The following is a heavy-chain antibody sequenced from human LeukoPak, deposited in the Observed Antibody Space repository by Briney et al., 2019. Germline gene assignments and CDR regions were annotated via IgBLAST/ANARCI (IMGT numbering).Heavy chain of an antibody. V-gene: IGHV3-33*06. CDR2: IWYDGSNK. J-gene: IGHJ4*02. CDR3: AKEQVDGDYVTFGY. D-gene: IGHD4-17*01. CDR1: GFTFSSYG. Sequence: PGRSLRLSCAASGFTFSSYGMHWVRQAPGKGLEWVAVIWYDGSNKYYGDSVKGRFTISRDNSKKTLYLQMNSLRVEDTAVYYCAKEQVDGDYVTFGYWGQGTLVTVSS.